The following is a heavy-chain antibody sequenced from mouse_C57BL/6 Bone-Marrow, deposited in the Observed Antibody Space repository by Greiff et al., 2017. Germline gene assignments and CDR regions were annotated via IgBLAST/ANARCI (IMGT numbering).Heavy chain of an antibody. CDR2: IDPSDSYT. Sequence: VQLQQPGAELVKPGASVKLSCKASGYTFTSYWMQWVKQRPGQGLVWIGEIDPSDSYTNYNQKFKGKATLTVDTSSSTAYMQLSSLTSEDSAVYYCAREVATPGAFADWGQGTLVTVSA. V-gene: IGHV1-50*01. D-gene: IGHD1-1*01. CDR1: GYTFTSYW. CDR3: AREVATPGAFAD. J-gene: IGHJ3*01.